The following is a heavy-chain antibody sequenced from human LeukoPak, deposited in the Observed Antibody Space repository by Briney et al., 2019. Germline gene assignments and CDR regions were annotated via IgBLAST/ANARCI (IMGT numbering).Heavy chain of an antibody. CDR3: ARVRLQRNWYFDL. V-gene: IGHV3-72*01. J-gene: IGHJ2*01. CDR2: IKNKANSYTT. CDR1: GFSFSDHY. Sequence: PGGSLRLSCAASGFSFSDHYLDWVRQAPGKGLEWVGRIKNKANSYTTEYAASVKGRFTISRDDSKNSLYLQMNGLKADDTAVYYCARVRLQRNWYFDLWGRGPLVTVSS.